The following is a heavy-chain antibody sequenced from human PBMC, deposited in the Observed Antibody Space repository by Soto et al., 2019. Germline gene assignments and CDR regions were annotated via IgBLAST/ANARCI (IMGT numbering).Heavy chain of an antibody. J-gene: IGHJ6*02. V-gene: IGHV3-23*01. CDR2: ISESGDGT. CDR3: AKNGDFWSWGMDV. CDR1: GFTFNTYA. D-gene: IGHD3-3*01. Sequence: GGSLRLSCAASGFTFNTYAMTWVRQAPGKGLEWVSLISESGDGTYYADSVKGRFTISRDNSQRTLNLQMNSLRAEDTAVYYCAKNGDFWSWGMDVWSQGTTVTVSS.